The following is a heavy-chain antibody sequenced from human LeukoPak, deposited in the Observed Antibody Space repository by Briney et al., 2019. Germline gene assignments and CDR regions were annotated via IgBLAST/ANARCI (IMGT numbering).Heavy chain of an antibody. J-gene: IGHJ4*02. CDR2: ITTYNGDT. D-gene: IGHD3-10*01. CDR3: ARRMNSGSYYPSYYFDS. Sequence: ASVKVSCKASGYTFTNHGFSWVRQAPGQGLEWMGWITTYNGDTNYAQKFQGRVTMTTDTSTSTAYMGLRSLRSDDTAVYYCARRMNSGSYYPSYYFDSWGQGTLVTVSS. V-gene: IGHV1-18*01. CDR1: GYTFTNHG.